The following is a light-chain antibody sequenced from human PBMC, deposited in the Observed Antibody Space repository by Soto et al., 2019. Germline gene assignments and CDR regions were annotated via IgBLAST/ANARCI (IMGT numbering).Light chain of an antibody. CDR2: WAS. Sequence: DIVLTQSPDSLAVSLGERATINCKSSQSVLYSSNNKNYFAWYQQKPGQPPKLLIYWASTRASGVPDRFRGSGSGTDFTLTISSLQAEDVGVYYCHQSYSHALTFGGGTKVEIK. J-gene: IGKJ4*01. V-gene: IGKV4-1*01. CDR1: QSVLYSSNNKNY. CDR3: HQSYSHALT.